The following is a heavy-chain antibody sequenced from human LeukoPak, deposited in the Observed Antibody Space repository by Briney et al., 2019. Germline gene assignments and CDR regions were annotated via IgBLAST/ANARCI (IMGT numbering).Heavy chain of an antibody. CDR2: FDPEDGET. V-gene: IGHV1-24*01. CDR3: ATGTPPAVHYYYYMDV. CDR1: GYTLTELS. J-gene: IGHJ6*03. D-gene: IGHD2-2*01. Sequence: ASVKVSCKVSGYTLTELSMHWVRQAPGKGLEWMGGFDPEDGETIYAHKFQGRVTMTEDTSTDTAYMELSSLRSEDTAVYYCATGTPPAVHYYYYMDVWGKGTTVTVSS.